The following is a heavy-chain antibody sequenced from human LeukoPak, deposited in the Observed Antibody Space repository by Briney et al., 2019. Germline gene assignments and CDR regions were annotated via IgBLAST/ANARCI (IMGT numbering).Heavy chain of an antibody. CDR3: ARSSGWYWDYFDY. D-gene: IGHD6-19*01. V-gene: IGHV3-53*01. Sequence: ETLSLTCTVSGGSISSGSYYWSWVRQAPGKGLEWVSVIYSGGSTYYADSVKGRFTISRDNSKNTLYLQMNSLRAEDTAVYYCARSSGWYWDYFDYWGQGTLVTVSS. CDR1: GGSISSGSYY. J-gene: IGHJ4*02. CDR2: IYSGGST.